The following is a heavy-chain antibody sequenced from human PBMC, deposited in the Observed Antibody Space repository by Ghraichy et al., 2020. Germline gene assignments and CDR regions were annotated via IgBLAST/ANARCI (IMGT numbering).Heavy chain of an antibody. CDR1: GFTFSSYW. D-gene: IGHD2-2*03. CDR3: ARDGYCSSTSCYWVSNYYYYGMDV. V-gene: IGHV3-7*01. J-gene: IGHJ6*02. Sequence: GGSLRLSCAASGFTFSSYWMSWVRQAPGKGLEWVANIKQDGSEKYYVDSVKGRFTISRDNAKNSLYLQMNSLRAEDTAVYYCARDGYCSSTSCYWVSNYYYYGMDVWGQGTTVTVSS. CDR2: IKQDGSEK.